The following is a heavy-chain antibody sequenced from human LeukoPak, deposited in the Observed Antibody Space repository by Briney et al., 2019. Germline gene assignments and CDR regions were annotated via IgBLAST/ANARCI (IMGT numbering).Heavy chain of an antibody. D-gene: IGHD2-2*01. CDR1: GFTFDDYA. J-gene: IGHJ4*02. Sequence: GGSLRLSCAASGFTFDDYAMHWVRHAPGKGLEWVSGISWNSGNIGHADSVKGRFTISRDNAKNSLYLQMNSLRAEDTALYYCAKQRSEVPVAASNYWGQGTLVTVSS. CDR2: ISWNSGNI. V-gene: IGHV3-9*01. CDR3: AKQRSEVPVAASNY.